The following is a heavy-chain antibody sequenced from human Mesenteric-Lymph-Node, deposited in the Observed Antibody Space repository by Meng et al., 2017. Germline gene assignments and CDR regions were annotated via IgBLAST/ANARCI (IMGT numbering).Heavy chain of an antibody. D-gene: IGHD6-6*01. CDR2: INPSGGST. J-gene: IGHJ6*02. V-gene: IGHV1-46*01. CDR1: GYTFTSYY. Sequence: ASVKVSCKASGYTFTSYYMHWVRQAPGQGLEWMGIINPSGGSTSCAQKFQGRVTMTRDTSTSTVYMGLSSLRSEDTAVYYCASTQLAYGMDVWGQGTTVTVSS. CDR3: ASTQLAYGMDV.